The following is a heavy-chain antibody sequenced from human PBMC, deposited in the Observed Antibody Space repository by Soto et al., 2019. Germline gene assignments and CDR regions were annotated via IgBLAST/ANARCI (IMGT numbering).Heavy chain of an antibody. J-gene: IGHJ4*02. CDR3: TTDPLRGYDILTGYYIYFDY. CDR1: GFTFSNAW. Sequence: KPGGSLRLSCAASGFTFSNAWMSWVRQAPGKGLEWVGRIKSKTDGGTTDYAAPVKGRFTISRDDSKNTLYLQMNSLKTEDTAVYYCTTDPLRGYDILTGYYIYFDYWGQGTLVTVSS. V-gene: IGHV3-15*01. CDR2: IKSKTDGGTT. D-gene: IGHD3-9*01.